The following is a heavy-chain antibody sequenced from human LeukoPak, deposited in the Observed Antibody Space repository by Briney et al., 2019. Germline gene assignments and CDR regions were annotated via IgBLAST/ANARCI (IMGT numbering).Heavy chain of an antibody. V-gene: IGHV4-59*08. CDR3: ARHASQGLNKPLDY. J-gene: IGHJ4*02. CDR1: GGSISSYY. Sequence: SETLSLTCTVSGGSISSYYWSWIRQPPGKGLEWIGYTYYRGTTNCNPSLKSRVTISVDTSKNQFSLKLSSVTAADTAVYYCARHASQGLNKPLDYWGQGTLVTVSS. CDR2: TYYRGTT. D-gene: IGHD6-19*01.